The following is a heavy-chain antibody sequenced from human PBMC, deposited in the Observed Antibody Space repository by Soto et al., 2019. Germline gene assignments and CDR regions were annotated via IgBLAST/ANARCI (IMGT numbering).Heavy chain of an antibody. CDR1: GGTFSHYD. J-gene: IGHJ5*02. V-gene: IGHV1-69*12. CDR3: AGGAGGYNHLAGVDP. D-gene: IGHD5-12*01. Sequence: QVQLVQSGAEVQKPGSSVKVSCKASGGTFSHYDIGWVRQAPGQGLEWMGGIIPVFGTPNYAKKFQGRVTIAADESTNTLYMALNSLRSEDTAVYYCAGGAGGYNHLAGVDPWGQGPLVSVSS. CDR2: IIPVFGTP.